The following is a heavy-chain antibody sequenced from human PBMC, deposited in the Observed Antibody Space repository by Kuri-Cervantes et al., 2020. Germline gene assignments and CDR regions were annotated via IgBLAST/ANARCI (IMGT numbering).Heavy chain of an antibody. Sequence: GESLKISCAASGFTFSSYAMSWVRQASGKGLEWVSAISGSGGSTYYADSVKGRFTISRDNSKNTLYLQMNSLRADDTAVYYCARGKSTVTYIDYWGQGTLVTVSS. CDR2: ISGSGGST. D-gene: IGHD4-17*01. CDR3: ARGKSTVTYIDY. V-gene: IGHV3-23*01. CDR1: GFTFSSYA. J-gene: IGHJ4*02.